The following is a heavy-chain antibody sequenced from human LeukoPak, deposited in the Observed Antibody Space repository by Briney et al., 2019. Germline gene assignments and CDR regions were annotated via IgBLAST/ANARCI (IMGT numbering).Heavy chain of an antibody. Sequence: ASVKVSCKASGYTFTSYGISWVRQAPGQGLEWMGWISAYNGNTNYAQKLQGRVTMTTDTSTSTAYMELRSLRSDDTAVYYCAREYSSGWYGYYYYMDVWGKGTTVTISS. CDR1: GYTFTSYG. V-gene: IGHV1-18*01. CDR3: AREYSSGWYGYYYYMDV. J-gene: IGHJ6*03. D-gene: IGHD6-13*01. CDR2: ISAYNGNT.